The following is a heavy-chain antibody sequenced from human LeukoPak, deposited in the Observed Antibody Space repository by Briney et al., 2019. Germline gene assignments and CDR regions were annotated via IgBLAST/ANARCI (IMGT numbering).Heavy chain of an antibody. CDR3: ARDLNWGASDY. Sequence: GGSLRLSCAASGFTFSSHWMYWVRQAPGKGLVWVSRINGDGSSIAYADSVKGRFAISRDNTKNTLYLQMNSLRAEDTAVYYCARDLNWGASDYWGQGALVTVSS. J-gene: IGHJ4*02. CDR2: INGDGSSI. CDR1: GFTFSSHW. V-gene: IGHV3-74*01. D-gene: IGHD7-27*01.